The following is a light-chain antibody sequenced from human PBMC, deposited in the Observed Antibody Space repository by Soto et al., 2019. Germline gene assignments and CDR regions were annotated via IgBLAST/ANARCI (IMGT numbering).Light chain of an antibody. CDR3: CSYAGSSSYV. CDR2: EGS. CDR1: SSDVGSYNL. Sequence: LTQPASVSGSPGQSITISCTGTSSDVGSYNLVSWYQQHPGKAPKLMIYEGSKRPSGVSNRFSGSKSGYTASLTISGLQAEDEADYYCCSYAGSSSYVFGTGTKVTVL. J-gene: IGLJ1*01. V-gene: IGLV2-23*01.